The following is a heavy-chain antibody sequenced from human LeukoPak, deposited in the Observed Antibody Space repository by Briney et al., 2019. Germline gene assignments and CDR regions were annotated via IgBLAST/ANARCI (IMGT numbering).Heavy chain of an antibody. V-gene: IGHV3-7*01. CDR3: ASPSSGYDNWFDP. CDR1: GFTFNTYW. CDR2: VRQDGGEG. Sequence: PGGSLRLSCAASGFTFNTYWMTWVRQAPGRGLEWVANVRQDGGEGHYVDSVKGRFTVSRDNAENSLYLQLNSLRAEDTAVYYCASPSSGYDNWFDPWGQGTLVTVSS. J-gene: IGHJ5*02. D-gene: IGHD5-12*01.